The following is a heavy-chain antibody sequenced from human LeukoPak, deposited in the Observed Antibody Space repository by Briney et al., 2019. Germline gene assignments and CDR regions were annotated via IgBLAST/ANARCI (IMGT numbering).Heavy chain of an antibody. CDR2: ISGSGGST. D-gene: IGHD3-10*01. V-gene: IGHV3-23*01. Sequence: GGSLRLSCAASGFTFSSYAMSWVRQAPGKGLEWVSAISGSGGSTYYADSVKGRFTISRDNSKNTLYLQVNSLRAEDTAVYYCAKVSYHYYGSGSYVLDYWGQGTLVIVSS. CDR1: GFTFSSYA. CDR3: AKVSYHYYGSGSYVLDY. J-gene: IGHJ4*02.